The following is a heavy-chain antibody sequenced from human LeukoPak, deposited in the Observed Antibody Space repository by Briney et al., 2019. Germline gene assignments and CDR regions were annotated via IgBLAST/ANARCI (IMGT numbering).Heavy chain of an antibody. J-gene: IGHJ4*02. CDR2: IYTSGST. CDR1: GGSISSYY. CDR3: ARQKGDDFWSGYYFPFDY. V-gene: IGHV4-4*09. Sequence: SETLALTCTVSGGSISSYYWSWIRQPPGKGLEWIGYIYTSGSTNYNPSLKSRVTISVDTSKDQFSLKLSSVTAADTAVYYCARQKGDDFWSGYYFPFDYWGQGTLVTVSS. D-gene: IGHD3-3*01.